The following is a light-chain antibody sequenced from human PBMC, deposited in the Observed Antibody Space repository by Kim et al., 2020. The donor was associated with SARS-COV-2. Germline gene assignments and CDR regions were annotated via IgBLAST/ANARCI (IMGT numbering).Light chain of an antibody. CDR2: DAS. CDR1: QSVSNY. V-gene: IGKV3-11*01. Sequence: EIVLTQSPATLSLSPGERATLSCRASQSVSNYLAWYQQKPGQAPRLLIYDASNRATGIPARFSGSGYGTDFTLTISSLEPEDFAVYYCQQRSNWPPATFGGGTKVDIK. J-gene: IGKJ4*01. CDR3: QQRSNWPPAT.